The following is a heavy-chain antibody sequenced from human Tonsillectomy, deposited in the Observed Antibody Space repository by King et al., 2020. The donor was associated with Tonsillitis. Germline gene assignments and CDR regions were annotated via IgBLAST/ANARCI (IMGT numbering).Heavy chain of an antibody. CDR1: GYTFTNYA. CDR3: ARDMNSYYYYGMDV. V-gene: IGHV7-4-1*02. J-gene: IGHJ6*02. CDR2: INTNTGNP. Sequence: VQLVESGSELKKPGASVKVYCKASGYTFTNYAMNWVRQAPGQGLEWMGWINTNTGNPTYARGFTGRFVFSLDTSVSTAYLQISSLKAEDTAVYYCARDMNSYYYYGMDVWGQGTTVTVSS. D-gene: IGHD2/OR15-2a*01.